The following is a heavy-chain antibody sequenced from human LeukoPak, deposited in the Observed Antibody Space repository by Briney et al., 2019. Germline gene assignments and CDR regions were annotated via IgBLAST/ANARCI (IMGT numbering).Heavy chain of an antibody. Sequence: GGSLRLSCATSGFTFSNYEMNWVRQAPGKGLEWVSYISSSGSTKYYADSVKGRFTISRDNAKNSLYLQMNSLRAEDTAVYYCARDNRGRTPEIDYWGQGTLVTLSS. J-gene: IGHJ4*02. CDR2: ISSSGSTK. CDR3: ARDNRGRTPEIDY. CDR1: GFTFSNYE. V-gene: IGHV3-48*03. D-gene: IGHD2-2*01.